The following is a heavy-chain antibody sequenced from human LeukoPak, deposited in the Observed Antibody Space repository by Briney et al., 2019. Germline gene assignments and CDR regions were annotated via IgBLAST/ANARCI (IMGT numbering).Heavy chain of an antibody. J-gene: IGHJ4*02. D-gene: IGHD6-19*01. CDR3: AKRGSSGWYSD. Sequence: PGGSLRLSCAASGFTFSSYAMSWVRQAPGKGLEWVSAISGSGGGIYYADSVKGRFTISRDNSKNTLYLQMNSLRAEDTAVYYCAKRGSSGWYSDWGQGTLVTVSS. CDR2: ISGSGGGI. CDR1: GFTFSSYA. V-gene: IGHV3-23*01.